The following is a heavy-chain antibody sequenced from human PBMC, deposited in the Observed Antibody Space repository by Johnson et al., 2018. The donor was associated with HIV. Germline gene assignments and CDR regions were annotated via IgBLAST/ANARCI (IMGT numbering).Heavy chain of an antibody. J-gene: IGHJ3*02. Sequence: VQVVESGGGVVQPGESLRLSCAASGFTVSSNYMRWVRQAPGKGLEWVSVIYSGASTYYADSVKGRFTISRDNSKNSLYLQMNSLRAEDTAVYYCARESRAGLELRGHAFDIWGQGTMVTVSS. CDR3: ARESRAGLELRGHAFDI. CDR2: IYSGAST. V-gene: IGHV3-66*01. D-gene: IGHD1-7*01. CDR1: GFTVSSNY.